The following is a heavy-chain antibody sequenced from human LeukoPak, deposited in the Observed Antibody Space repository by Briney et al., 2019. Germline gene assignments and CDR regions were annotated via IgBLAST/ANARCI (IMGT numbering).Heavy chain of an antibody. J-gene: IGHJ4*02. CDR1: GFTFGSCA. D-gene: IGHD3-10*01. V-gene: IGHV3-23*01. Sequence: GGSLRLSCAASGFTFGSCAMSWVRQAPGKGLEWVSAISGSGGRTYYADSVKGRFTISRDNSKNTLYLQMNSLRAEDTAVYYCAKGRFTSTGYFDYWGQGTLVTVSS. CDR3: AKGRFTSTGYFDY. CDR2: ISGSGGRT.